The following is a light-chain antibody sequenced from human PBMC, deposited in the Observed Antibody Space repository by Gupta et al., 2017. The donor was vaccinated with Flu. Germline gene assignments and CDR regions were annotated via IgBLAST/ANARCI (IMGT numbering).Light chain of an antibody. J-gene: IGLJ3*02. CDR3: HVWDSSSIHWV. V-gene: IGLV3-21*02. CDR1: NSGSKA. Sequence: SYVLTQPPSVSVAPGQTARITCGGNNSGSKAVHWYHQQPSQAPVLVVYDDSARPSGIPERFSGSNSGNTATLTISWVEAGDEADYYCHVWDSSSIHWVFGGGTKLTVL. CDR2: DDS.